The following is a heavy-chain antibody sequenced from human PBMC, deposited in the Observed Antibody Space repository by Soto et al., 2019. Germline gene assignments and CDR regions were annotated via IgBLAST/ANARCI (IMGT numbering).Heavy chain of an antibody. CDR2: TYYRSKWYN. CDR1: GDSVSSNSAA. CDR3: ARVTSPGDCSGGSCRYDAFDI. V-gene: IGHV6-1*01. D-gene: IGHD2-15*01. J-gene: IGHJ3*02. Sequence: PSQTLSLTCAISGDSVSSNSAAWNWIRQSPSRGLEWLGRTYYRSKWYNDYAVSVKSRITINPDTSKNQFSLHLNSVTPEDTAVYYCARVTSPGDCSGGSCRYDAFDIWGQGTMVTFSS.